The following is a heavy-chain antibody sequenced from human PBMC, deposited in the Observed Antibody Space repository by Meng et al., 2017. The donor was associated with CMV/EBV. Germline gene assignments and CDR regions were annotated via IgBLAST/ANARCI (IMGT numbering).Heavy chain of an antibody. CDR2: IYYSGST. J-gene: IGHJ3*02. V-gene: IGHV4-59*01. CDR1: GGSINSYY. D-gene: IGHD4-11*01. CDR3: ARGTTVSAFDI. Sequence: SETLSLTCTVSGGSINSYYWSWIRQPPGKGLEWIGYIYYSGSTNYNPSLKSRVTISVDTSKNQFSLKLSSVTAADTAVYYCARGTTVSAFDIWGQGTMVTVSS.